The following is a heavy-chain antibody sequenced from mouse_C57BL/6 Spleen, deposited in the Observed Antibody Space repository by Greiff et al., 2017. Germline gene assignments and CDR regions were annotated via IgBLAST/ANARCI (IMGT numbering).Heavy chain of an antibody. CDR3: AGYDYGPFAY. CDR1: GYAFSSSW. Sequence: VQLQESGPELVKPGASVKISCKASGYAFSSSWMNWVKQRPGTGLEWIGRIYPGDGDTNYNGKFKGKATLTADKSSSTAYMQLSSLTSEDSAVYFCAGYDYGPFAYWGQGTLVTVSA. V-gene: IGHV1-82*01. J-gene: IGHJ3*01. CDR2: IYPGDGDT. D-gene: IGHD2-4*01.